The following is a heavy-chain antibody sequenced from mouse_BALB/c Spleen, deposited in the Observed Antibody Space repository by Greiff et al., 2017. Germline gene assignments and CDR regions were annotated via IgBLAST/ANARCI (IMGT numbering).Heavy chain of an antibody. D-gene: IGHD2-3*01. J-gene: IGHJ4*01. CDR2: ISYSGST. V-gene: IGHV3-2*02. CDR1: GYSITSDYA. Sequence: EVKLQESGPGLVKPSQSLSLTCTVTGYSITSDYAWNWIRQFPGNKLEWMGYISYSGSTSYNPSLKSRISITRDTSKNQFFLQLNSVTTEDTATYYCARAGIYDGYYVRAMDYWGQGTSVTVSS. CDR3: ARAGIYDGYYVRAMDY.